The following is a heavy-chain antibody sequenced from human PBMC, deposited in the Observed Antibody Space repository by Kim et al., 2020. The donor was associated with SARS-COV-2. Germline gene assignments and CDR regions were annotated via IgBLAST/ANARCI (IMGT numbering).Heavy chain of an antibody. Sequence: DSMKGRFTSSRDNAKNSVYLQMNSLRVEDSAVYYCARDAWAQRGTGGFDYWGQGTLVTVSS. CDR3: ARDAWAQRGTGGFDY. D-gene: IGHD7-27*01. V-gene: IGHV3-11*04. J-gene: IGHJ4*02.